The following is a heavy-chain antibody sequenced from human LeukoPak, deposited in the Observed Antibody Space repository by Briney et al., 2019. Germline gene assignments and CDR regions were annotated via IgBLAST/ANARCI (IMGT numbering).Heavy chain of an antibody. D-gene: IGHD3-22*01. Sequence: PGGSLRLSCAASGFTFSRYAMSWVRQAPGKGLEWVSGISGSGGSTYYADSVQGRFTISRDNSKNTLYLQMNSLRAEDTAVYYCARVRDRYYYDSSGYNSLDYWGQGTLVTVSS. CDR3: ARVRDRYYYDSSGYNSLDY. V-gene: IGHV3-23*01. CDR1: GFTFSRYA. J-gene: IGHJ4*02. CDR2: ISGSGGST.